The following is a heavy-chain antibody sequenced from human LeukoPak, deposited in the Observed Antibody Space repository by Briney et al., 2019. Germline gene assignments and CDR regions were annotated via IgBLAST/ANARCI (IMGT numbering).Heavy chain of an antibody. CDR3: ARLDFGDYGVYFFDY. CDR2: IYSGGTT. D-gene: IGHD4-17*01. CDR1: GFTVSSNY. Sequence: PGGSLRLSCAVSGFTVSSNYMSWVRQAPGKGLEWVSVIYSGGTTYYADSVKGRFTISRDNSKNTLYLQMNSLRAEDTAVYYCARLDFGDYGVYFFDYWGQGTLVTVSS. V-gene: IGHV3-66*01. J-gene: IGHJ4*02.